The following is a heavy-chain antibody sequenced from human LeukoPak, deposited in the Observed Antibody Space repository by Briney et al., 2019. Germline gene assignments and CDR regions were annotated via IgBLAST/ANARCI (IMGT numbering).Heavy chain of an antibody. CDR1: GGSFSGYY. Sequence: SETLSLTCAVYGGSFSGYYWSWIRQPPGKGLQWIGEINHSGSTNYNPSLKSRVTISVDTSKNQFSLKLNSVTAADTAVYYCARGLVVPAATRYWYFDLWGRGTLVTVFS. V-gene: IGHV4-34*01. D-gene: IGHD2-2*01. CDR2: INHSGST. CDR3: ARGLVVPAATRYWYFDL. J-gene: IGHJ2*01.